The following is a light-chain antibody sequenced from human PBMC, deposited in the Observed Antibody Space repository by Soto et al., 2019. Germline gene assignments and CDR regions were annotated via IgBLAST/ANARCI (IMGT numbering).Light chain of an antibody. CDR3: QQYNSWLWT. CDR2: GAS. J-gene: IGKJ1*01. V-gene: IGKV3-15*01. CDR1: QNLSRY. Sequence: EVVLTHSPGTLSLSPGDRASLSCRASQNLSRYFLAWYQQKPGQAPRLLIYGASTRATGIPARFSGSGSGTEFTLIISSLQSEDSAVYYCQQYNSWLWTFGQGTKVDIK.